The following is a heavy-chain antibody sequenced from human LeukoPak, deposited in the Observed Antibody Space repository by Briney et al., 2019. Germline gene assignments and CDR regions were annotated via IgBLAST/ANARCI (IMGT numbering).Heavy chain of an antibody. V-gene: IGHV4-59*10. Sequence: SETLSLTCAVYGGSFSGYYWSWIRQPAGKGLEWIGRIYTSGSTNYNPSLKSRVTISVDTSKNQFSLKLSSVTAADTAVYYCARYDFWSGYFIWGQGALVTVSS. CDR2: IYTSGST. J-gene: IGHJ4*02. CDR1: GGSFSGYY. CDR3: ARYDFWSGYFI. D-gene: IGHD3-3*01.